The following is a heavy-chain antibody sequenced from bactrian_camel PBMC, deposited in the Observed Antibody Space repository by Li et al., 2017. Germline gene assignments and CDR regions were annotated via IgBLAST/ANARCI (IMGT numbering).Heavy chain of an antibody. CDR2: IRRDGGET. CDR1: GHSRGSNC. CDR3: AAGYLGSGTFWSRLSESAYQQ. D-gene: IGHD7*01. V-gene: IGHV3S32*01. Sequence: QLVESGGGSVQAGGSLRLSCKVSGHSRGSNCVGWYRLPPGRAPAEREGIAAIRRDGGETWHAPSVKGRFTISRDSAKNTLYLQMNSLQPGDTAVYYCAAGYLGSGTFWSRLSESAYQQWGRGTQVTVS. J-gene: IGHJ4*01.